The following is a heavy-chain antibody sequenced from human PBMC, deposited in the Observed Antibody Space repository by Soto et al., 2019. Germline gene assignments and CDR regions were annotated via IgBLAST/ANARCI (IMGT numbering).Heavy chain of an antibody. Sequence: PSETLSLTCAVSGGSISSSNWWSWVRQPPGKGLEWIGEIYHSGSTNYNPSLKSRVTISVDKSKNQFSLKLSSVTAADTAVYYCARDRKTFNWKYETDAFDIWGQGTMVTVSS. J-gene: IGHJ3*02. CDR1: GGSISSSNW. CDR3: ARDRKTFNWKYETDAFDI. D-gene: IGHD1-7*01. CDR2: IYHSGST. V-gene: IGHV4-4*02.